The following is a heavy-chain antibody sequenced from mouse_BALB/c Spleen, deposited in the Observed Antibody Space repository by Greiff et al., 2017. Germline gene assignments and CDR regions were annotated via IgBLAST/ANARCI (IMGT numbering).Heavy chain of an antibody. CDR3: VRNPGTWYYFDY. CDR2: IRSKSNNYAT. Sequence: DVMLVESGGGLVQPKGSLKLSCAASGFTFNTYAMNWVRQAPGKGLEWVARIRSKSNNYATYYADSVKDRFTISRDDSQSMLYLQMNNLKTEDTAMYYCVRNPGTWYYFDYWGQGTTLTVSS. D-gene: IGHD4-1*01. CDR1: GFTFNTYA. V-gene: IGHV10-1*02. J-gene: IGHJ2*01.